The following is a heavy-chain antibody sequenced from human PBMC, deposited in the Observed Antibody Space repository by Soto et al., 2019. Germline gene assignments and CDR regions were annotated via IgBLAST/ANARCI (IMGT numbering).Heavy chain of an antibody. CDR3: AGIYSGSPGGTLRY. Sequence: QVQLQESGPGLVKPSQTLSLTCTVSGGSIRSGGYYWSWIRQHPGKVLEWIGYIYYSGSTYYNPSLKSRVTISVDTSNNQFSLKLSSVTAAATAVYYCAGIYSGSPGGTLRYWGQGTLVTVSS. J-gene: IGHJ4*02. V-gene: IGHV4-31*03. CDR1: GGSIRSGGYY. D-gene: IGHD1-26*01. CDR2: IYYSGST.